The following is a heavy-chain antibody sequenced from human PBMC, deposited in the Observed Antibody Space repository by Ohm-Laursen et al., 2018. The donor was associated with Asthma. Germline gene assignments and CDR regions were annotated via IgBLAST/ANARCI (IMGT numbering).Heavy chain of an antibody. J-gene: IGHJ4*02. CDR3: AARSSSSYY. CDR2: ISGSGGST. CDR1: GFTFSSYA. Sequence: GSLRLSCTAPGFTFSSYAMSWVRQAPGKGLEWVSAISGSGGSTYYADSVKGRFTISRDNSKNTLYLQMNSLRAEDTAVYYCAARSSSSYYWGQGTLVTVSS. D-gene: IGHD6-6*01. V-gene: IGHV3-23*01.